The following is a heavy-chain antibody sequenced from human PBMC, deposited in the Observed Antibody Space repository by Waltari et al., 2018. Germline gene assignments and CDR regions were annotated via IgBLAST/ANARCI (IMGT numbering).Heavy chain of an antibody. Sequence: EVHLVESGGGLVQPGGSLRLSCAVSGFNVNNYYMHWVRQAQGKGLEWVSVINLGGDTYYGDSVKGRFTISRDNSKNTLDLQVNSLRSDDTAVYFCARGRGFIIDTWGHGTLVTVSS. CDR3: ARGRGFIIDT. J-gene: IGHJ5*01. D-gene: IGHD3-10*01. CDR1: GFNVNNYY. V-gene: IGHV3-66*02. CDR2: INLGGDT.